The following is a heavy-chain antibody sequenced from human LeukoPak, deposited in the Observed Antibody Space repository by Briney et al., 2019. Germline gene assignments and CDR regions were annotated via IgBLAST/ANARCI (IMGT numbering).Heavy chain of an antibody. J-gene: IGHJ4*02. Sequence: PGGSLRLSCAASGFTFSSYGMHWVRQAPGKGLEWVAVISYDGSNKYYADSVKGRFTISRDNSKNTLYLQMNSLRAEDTAVYYCAKSIETFWSGYPFDYWGQGTLVTVSS. D-gene: IGHD3-3*01. CDR2: ISYDGSNK. V-gene: IGHV3-30*18. CDR1: GFTFSSYG. CDR3: AKSIETFWSGYPFDY.